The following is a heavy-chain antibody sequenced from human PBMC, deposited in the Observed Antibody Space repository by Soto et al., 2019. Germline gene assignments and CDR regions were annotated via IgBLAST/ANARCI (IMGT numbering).Heavy chain of an antibody. CDR1: GYTFTSYG. Sequence: ASVKVSCKASGYTFTSYGISWVRQAPGQGLEWMGWISAYNGNTNYAQKLQGRVTMTTDTSTSTAYMELRSLRSDDTAVYYCARGPYYDILTGTPGLYYYYGMDVWGQGTTVTVSS. CDR2: ISAYNGNT. CDR3: ARGPYYDILTGTPGLYYYYGMDV. J-gene: IGHJ6*02. V-gene: IGHV1-18*01. D-gene: IGHD3-9*01.